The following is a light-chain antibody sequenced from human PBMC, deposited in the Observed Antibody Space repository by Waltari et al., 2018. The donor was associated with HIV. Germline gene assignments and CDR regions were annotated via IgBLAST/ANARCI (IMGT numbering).Light chain of an antibody. Sequence: DIVLTQSPDSMAVSLGERATVNCTASHTVLYSSDNRDYLAWYQVRPGQPPQLLIYWASTRQSGVPDRFSGSGSGTHFTLTISGLQAEDVAIYYCQQYYTTPQSFGQGTRLEI. CDR2: WAS. CDR1: HTVLYSSDNRDY. V-gene: IGKV4-1*01. CDR3: QQYYTTPQS. J-gene: IGKJ2*03.